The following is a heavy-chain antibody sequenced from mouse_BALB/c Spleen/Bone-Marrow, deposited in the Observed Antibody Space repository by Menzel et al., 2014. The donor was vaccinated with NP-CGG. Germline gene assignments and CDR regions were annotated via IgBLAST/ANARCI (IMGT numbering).Heavy chain of an antibody. J-gene: IGHJ2*01. CDR1: GFTFSNYW. Sequence: EVMLVESGGGLVQPGGSMKLSCVASGFTFSNYWMNWVRQSPEKGLEWVAEIRLKSNNYATHYAESVKGRFTISRDDSKSSVYLQMNNLRAEDTGIYHCTRHYYGSSFDYWGQGTTLTVSS. CDR3: TRHYYGSSFDY. V-gene: IGHV6-6*02. CDR2: IRLKSNNYAT. D-gene: IGHD1-1*01.